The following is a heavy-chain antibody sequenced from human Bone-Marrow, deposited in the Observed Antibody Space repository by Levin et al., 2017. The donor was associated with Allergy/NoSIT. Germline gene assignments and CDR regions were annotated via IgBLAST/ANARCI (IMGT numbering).Heavy chain of an antibody. CDR2: IGTAGDT. CDR3: ARAEGITGTTSHYYYGMDV. V-gene: IGHV3-13*01. Sequence: GESLKISCAASGFTFSSYDMHWVRQATGKGLEWVSAIGTAGDTYYPGSVKGRFTISRENAKNSLYLQMNSLRAGDTAVYYCARAEGITGTTSHYYYGMDVWGQGTTVTVSS. D-gene: IGHD1-7*01. CDR1: GFTFSSYD. J-gene: IGHJ6*02.